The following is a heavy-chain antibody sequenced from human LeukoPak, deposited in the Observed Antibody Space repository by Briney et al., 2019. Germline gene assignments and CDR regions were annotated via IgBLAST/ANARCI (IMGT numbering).Heavy chain of an antibody. CDR2: IYNNGNT. CDR1: GGSIKNFY. V-gene: IGHV4-59*01. CDR3: ARVLRGAYCGGDCYRLDY. D-gene: IGHD2-21*02. Sequence: TSETLSLTCTVSGGSIKNFYWSWLRQSPGKGMGWLGYIYNNGNTNYNASLKRRVIMSIDTSKNQFSLKVTSVTAADTAIYYCARVLRGAYCGGDCYRLDYWGQGMLVSVSS. J-gene: IGHJ4*02.